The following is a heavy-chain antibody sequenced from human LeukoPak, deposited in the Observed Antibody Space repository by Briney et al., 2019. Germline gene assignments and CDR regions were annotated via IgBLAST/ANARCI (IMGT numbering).Heavy chain of an antibody. CDR1: GDSISSSDYY. CDR2: IYYSGST. V-gene: IGHV4-30-4*02. J-gene: IGHJ4*02. D-gene: IGHD3-3*01. CDR3: ARVPSLEWLFAYFDY. Sequence: SETLSLTCTVSGDSISSSDYYWNWIRQPPGKGLEWIGYIYYSGSTYYNPSLKSRVTISVDTSKNQFSLRLSSVTAADTAVYYCARVPSLEWLFAYFDYWGQGTLVTVSS.